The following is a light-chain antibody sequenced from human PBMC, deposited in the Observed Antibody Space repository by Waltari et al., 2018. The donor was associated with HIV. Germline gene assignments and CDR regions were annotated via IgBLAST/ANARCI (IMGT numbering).Light chain of an antibody. CDR2: LGS. CDR1: HSLLNSNGDNY. Sequence: IVMTQSPLSLPVTPGEPASISCRSSHSLLNSNGDNYLDWYLQKPGQSPQLLIYLGSNRASGVPDRFSGSGSGTDFTLKISRVEAEDVGLYYCMQALQTPWTFGQGTKVEIK. V-gene: IGKV2-28*01. CDR3: MQALQTPWT. J-gene: IGKJ1*01.